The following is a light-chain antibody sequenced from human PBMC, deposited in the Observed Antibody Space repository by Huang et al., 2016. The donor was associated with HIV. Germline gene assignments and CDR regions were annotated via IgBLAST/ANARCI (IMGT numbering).Light chain of an antibody. Sequence: EIMLTQSPATLCLSPGKRATLSCRASQSVGTYLAWYQQKHDQAPRLLIYDASFRATGIPVRFSGSGSGTNFTLTISRREPEDFAVYFCQDRYNWPRFTFGPGTKVDIK. J-gene: IGKJ3*01. CDR2: DAS. CDR3: QDRYNWPRFT. CDR1: QSVGTY. V-gene: IGKV3-11*01.